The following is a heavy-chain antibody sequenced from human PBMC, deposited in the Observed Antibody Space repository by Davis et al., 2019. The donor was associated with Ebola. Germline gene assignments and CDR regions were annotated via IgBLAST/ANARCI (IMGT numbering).Heavy chain of an antibody. V-gene: IGHV4-39*01. Sequence: MPSETLSLTCTVSGGSISSSSYYWGWIRQLPGKGLEWIGSIYYSGSTYYNPSLKSRVTISVDTSKNQFSLKLSSVTAADTAVYYCARLGSKKAWFDPWGQGTLVTVSS. CDR1: GGSISSSSYY. CDR3: ARLGSKKAWFDP. D-gene: IGHD2-15*01. J-gene: IGHJ5*02. CDR2: IYYSGST.